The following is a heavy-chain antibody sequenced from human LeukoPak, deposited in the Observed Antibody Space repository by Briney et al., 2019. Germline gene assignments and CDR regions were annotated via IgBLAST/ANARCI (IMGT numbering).Heavy chain of an antibody. CDR1: GFTFSSYS. V-gene: IGHV3-21*01. Sequence: GGSLRLSCAASGFTFSSYSMNWVRQAPGEGLEWVSSISSSSSYIYYADSVKGRFTISRDNAKNSLYLQMNSLRAEDTAVYYCASVWFGNDYWGQGTLVTVSS. J-gene: IGHJ4*02. D-gene: IGHD3-10*01. CDR2: ISSSSSYI. CDR3: ASVWFGNDY.